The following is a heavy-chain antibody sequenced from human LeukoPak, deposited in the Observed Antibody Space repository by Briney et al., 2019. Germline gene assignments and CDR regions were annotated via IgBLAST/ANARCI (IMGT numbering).Heavy chain of an antibody. Sequence: GASVKVSCKASGYTFTGYYMHWVRQAPGQGLEWMGWINPNSGGTNYAQKFRGRVTMTRDTSISTAYMELSRLRSDDTAVYYCARSLIVVVVAATHSDYWGQGTLVTVSS. J-gene: IGHJ4*02. CDR3: ARSLIVVVVAATHSDY. CDR2: INPNSGGT. CDR1: GYTFTGYY. V-gene: IGHV1-2*02. D-gene: IGHD2-15*01.